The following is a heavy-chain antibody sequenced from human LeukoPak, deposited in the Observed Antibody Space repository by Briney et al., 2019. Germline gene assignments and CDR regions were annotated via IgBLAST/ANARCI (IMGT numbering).Heavy chain of an antibody. CDR2: IYYSGST. D-gene: IGHD4-23*01. CDR1: GGSISSSSYY. V-gene: IGHV4-39*01. Sequence: SETLSLTCTVSGGSISSSSYYWGWIRQPPGKGLEWIGSIYYSGSTYYNPSLKSRVTISVDTSKNQFSLKLSSVTAADTAVYYCARGRPHGNDYWGQGTLVTVSS. CDR3: ARGRPHGNDY. J-gene: IGHJ4*02.